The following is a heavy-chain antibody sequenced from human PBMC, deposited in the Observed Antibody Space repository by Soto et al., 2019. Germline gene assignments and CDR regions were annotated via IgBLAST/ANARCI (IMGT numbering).Heavy chain of an antibody. V-gene: IGHV1-69*01. J-gene: IGHJ6*02. CDR2: IIPIFGTA. Sequence: QVQLVQSGAEVKKPGSSVKVSCKASGGTFSSYAISWVRQAPGQGLEWMGGIIPIFGTANYAQKFQGRVTITADESTSTAYMELSRLRSEDTAVYYCARGAWSGYFEQSDYYYYGMDVWGQGTTVTVSS. CDR3: ARGAWSGYFEQSDYYYYGMDV. D-gene: IGHD3-3*01. CDR1: GGTFSSYA.